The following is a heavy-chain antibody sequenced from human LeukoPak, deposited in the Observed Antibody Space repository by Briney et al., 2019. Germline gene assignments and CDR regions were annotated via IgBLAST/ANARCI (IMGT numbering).Heavy chain of an antibody. CDR1: GFTFSSYG. CDR2: IWYDGSNK. CDR3: ARSAPAYCVGGDY. V-gene: IGHV3-33*01. J-gene: IGHJ4*02. Sequence: GGSLRLSCAASGFTFSSYGMHWVRQAPGKGLEWVAVIWYDGSNKYYGDSVKGRFTISRDNSKKTLYLQMNSLRAEDTAVYYCARSAPAYCVGGDYWGQGTLVTVSS. D-gene: IGHD2-21*01.